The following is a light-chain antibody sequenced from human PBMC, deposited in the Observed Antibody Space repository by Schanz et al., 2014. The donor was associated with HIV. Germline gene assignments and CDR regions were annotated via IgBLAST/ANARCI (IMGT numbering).Light chain of an antibody. CDR3: QQYNSYSRT. CDR1: QSIGTW. CDR2: KAS. V-gene: IGKV1-5*03. J-gene: IGKJ1*01. Sequence: DIQMSQSQTTLSAFVGDKVTITCRASQSIGTWLAWYQQKPGKAPKLLIYKASSLESGVPSRFSGSGSGTEFTLTISSLQPDDFATYYCQQYNSYSRTFGQGTKVEIK.